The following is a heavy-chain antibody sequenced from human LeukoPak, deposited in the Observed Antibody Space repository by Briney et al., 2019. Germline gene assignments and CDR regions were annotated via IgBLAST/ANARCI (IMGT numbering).Heavy chain of an antibody. Sequence: GGSLRLSCAASGFTFSTYDMRWVRQAPGKGLEWVASMRYDGSNKYYADSAKGRFTVSRDNSKNTLYLQMNSLRAEDTAVYYCAKRPAGGFYYSSMDVWGKGTTVTVSS. CDR2: MRYDGSNK. CDR1: GFTFSTYD. D-gene: IGHD6-13*01. J-gene: IGHJ6*03. CDR3: AKRPAGGFYYSSMDV. V-gene: IGHV3-30*02.